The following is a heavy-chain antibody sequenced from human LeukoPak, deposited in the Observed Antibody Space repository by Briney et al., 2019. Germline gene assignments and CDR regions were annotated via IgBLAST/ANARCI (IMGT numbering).Heavy chain of an antibody. CDR2: IWYDGSNK. CDR3: ARGPYSSGWYPSY. Sequence: RRSLRLSCAASGFTFSSYGMHWVRQAPGKGLEWVAVIWYDGSNKYYADSVKGRFTISRDNSKNTLYLQMNSLRAEDTAVYYCARGPYSSGWYPSYWGQGTLVTVSS. J-gene: IGHJ4*02. D-gene: IGHD6-19*01. V-gene: IGHV3-33*01. CDR1: GFTFSSYG.